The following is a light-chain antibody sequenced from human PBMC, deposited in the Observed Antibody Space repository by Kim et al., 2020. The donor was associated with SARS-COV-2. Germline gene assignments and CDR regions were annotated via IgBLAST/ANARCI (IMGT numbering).Light chain of an antibody. CDR1: QSRSSF. CDR2: DAS. Sequence: SPGERATLTCRASQSRSSFLAWYQQKPGQAPRLLIYDASNRATGSPARFSGSGSGTDFTLTISSLEPEDFAVYYCQQRTNWPPWTFGQGTKVDIK. CDR3: QQRTNWPPWT. V-gene: IGKV3-11*01. J-gene: IGKJ1*01.